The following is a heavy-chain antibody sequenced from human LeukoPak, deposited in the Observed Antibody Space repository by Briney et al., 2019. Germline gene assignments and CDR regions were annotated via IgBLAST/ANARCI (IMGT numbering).Heavy chain of an antibody. CDR2: ISSSSTI. J-gene: IGHJ4*02. Sequence: GGSLRLSCAASGFTFSSYSMNWVRQAPGKGLEWVSYISSSSTIYYADSVKGRFTISRDNAKNSLYLQMNSLRDEDTAVYYCARDHTRFGYWGQGTLVTVSS. CDR1: GFTFSSYS. D-gene: IGHD2-2*02. CDR3: ARDHTRFGY. V-gene: IGHV3-48*02.